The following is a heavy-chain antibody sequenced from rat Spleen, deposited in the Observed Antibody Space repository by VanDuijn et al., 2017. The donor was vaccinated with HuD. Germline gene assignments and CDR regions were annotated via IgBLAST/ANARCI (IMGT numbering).Heavy chain of an antibody. Sequence: EVQLVESGGGLVQPGRSLKVSCASSGFIFSDYYMAWVRQAPTKGLDWVATISYDGITTYYRDSVKGRFTISRDNGKTTLYLEMASLRSEDMATYYCVRQGYLRDWYFDFWGPGTMVTVSS. J-gene: IGHJ1*01. V-gene: IGHV5-29*01. CDR3: VRQGYLRDWYFDF. D-gene: IGHD2-5*01. CDR2: ISYDGITT. CDR1: GFIFSDYY.